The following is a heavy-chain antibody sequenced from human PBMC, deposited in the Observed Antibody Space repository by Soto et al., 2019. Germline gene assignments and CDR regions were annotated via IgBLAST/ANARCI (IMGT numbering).Heavy chain of an antibody. CDR3: ARDRITLANDAFDI. Sequence: QVQLQESGPGLVKPSETLSLTCTVSGGSISSYYWSWIRQPAGKGLEWIGRIYTSGTTKYNHSLKCRVNVSVDTSKNQFSLNLRSVTAADTAVYYCARDRITLANDAFDIWGQGTMVTVSS. CDR2: IYTSGTT. V-gene: IGHV4-4*07. D-gene: IGHD3-10*01. J-gene: IGHJ3*02. CDR1: GGSISSYY.